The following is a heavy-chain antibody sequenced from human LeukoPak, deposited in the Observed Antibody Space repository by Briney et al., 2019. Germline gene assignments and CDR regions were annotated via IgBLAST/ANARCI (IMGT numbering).Heavy chain of an antibody. V-gene: IGHV4-34*01. D-gene: IGHD3-22*01. CDR2: INHSGST. J-gene: IGHJ4*02. CDR1: GGSFSGYY. CDR3: ARHKRKGKYYYDSSGYPYFDY. Sequence: SETLSLTCAVYGGSFSGYYWSWIRQPPGKGLEWTGEINHSGSTNYNPSLKSRVTISVDTSKNQFSLKLSSVTAADTAVYYCARHKRKGKYYYDSSGYPYFDYWGQGTLVTVSS.